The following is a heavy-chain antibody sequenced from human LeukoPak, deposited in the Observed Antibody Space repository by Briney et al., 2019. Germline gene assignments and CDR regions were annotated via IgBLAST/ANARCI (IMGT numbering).Heavy chain of an antibody. V-gene: IGHV1-2*06. CDR2: IDPNTGDT. CDR1: GYTFTNYY. CDR3: TRIIDY. Sequence: ASVKVSCKASGYTFTNYYIHWVRQAPGQGLEWMGRIDPNTGDTNYAQKFQGRVTMTRDTSIRTAYMELSRLRSDDTAVYYCTRIIDYWGQGTLVTVSS. J-gene: IGHJ4*02.